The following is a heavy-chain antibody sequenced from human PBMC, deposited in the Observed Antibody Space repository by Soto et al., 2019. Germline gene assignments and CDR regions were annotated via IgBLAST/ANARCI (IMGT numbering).Heavy chain of an antibody. CDR1: GYTLTELS. J-gene: IGHJ3*02. CDR3: ATDAYLSGRRHDAFDI. V-gene: IGHV1-24*01. CDR2: FDPEDGET. Sequence: GASVKVSCKVSGYTLTELSMHWVRQAPGKGLEWMGGFDPEDGETIYAQKFQGRVTMTEDTSTDTAYMELSSLRSEDTAVYYCATDAYLSGRRHDAFDIWGQGTMVTVSS. D-gene: IGHD3-16*01.